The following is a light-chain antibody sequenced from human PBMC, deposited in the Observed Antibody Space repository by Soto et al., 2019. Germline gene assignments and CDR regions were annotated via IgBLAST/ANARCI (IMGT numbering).Light chain of an antibody. CDR3: QAWDNSVV. V-gene: IGLV3-1*01. Sequence: SYELTQPPSVSVSPGQTATITCSGDKLGSKYVCWYQQKPGQSPVLVIYDDTKRPSGIPERFSGSNSGNTATLTISGTQAMDEADYYCQAWDNSVVFGGGTKVTVL. CDR1: KLGSKY. CDR2: DDT. J-gene: IGLJ2*01.